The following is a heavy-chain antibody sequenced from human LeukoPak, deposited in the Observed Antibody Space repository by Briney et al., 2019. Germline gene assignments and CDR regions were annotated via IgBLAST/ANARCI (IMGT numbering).Heavy chain of an antibody. CDR3: ARDSRYCSGGSCRGNWFDP. D-gene: IGHD2-15*01. CDR2: XYYSGST. Sequence: PSQTLSLTCTVSGGSISSGDYYWSWIRQPPGKGLEWIGYXYYSGSTYYNPSLKSRVTISVDTSKNQFSLKLSSVTAADTAVYYCARDSRYCSGGSCRGNWFDPWGQGTLVTVSS. V-gene: IGHV4-30-4*01. CDR1: GGSISSGDYY. J-gene: IGHJ5*02.